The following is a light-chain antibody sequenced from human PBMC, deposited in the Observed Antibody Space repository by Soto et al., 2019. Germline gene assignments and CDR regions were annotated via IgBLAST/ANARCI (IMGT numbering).Light chain of an antibody. Sequence: QSVLTQPPSASGTPGQRVTISCSGSSSNIGSSTVSWYRQVPGTAPDLLIYINNQRPSGVPDRFSGSKSGTSASLAISGLQSEDEAEYYCAAWDDSLNGAVFGGGTQLTVL. CDR3: AAWDDSLNGAV. V-gene: IGLV1-44*01. CDR2: INN. J-gene: IGLJ7*01. CDR1: SSNIGSST.